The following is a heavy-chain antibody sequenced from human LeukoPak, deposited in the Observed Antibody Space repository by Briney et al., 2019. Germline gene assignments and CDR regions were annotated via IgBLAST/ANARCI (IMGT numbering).Heavy chain of an antibody. V-gene: IGHV3-21*01. J-gene: IGHJ4*02. D-gene: IGHD3-10*02. Sequence: ETLSLTCSVSGGSISASSHSWAWVRQAPGKGLEWVSSISSSSTYIYYADSVKGRFTISRDNAKNSLYLQMNSLRAEDTAVYYCAREFSVLGNFDYWGQGTLVTVSS. CDR1: GGSISASSHS. CDR3: AREFSVLGNFDY. CDR2: ISSSSTYI.